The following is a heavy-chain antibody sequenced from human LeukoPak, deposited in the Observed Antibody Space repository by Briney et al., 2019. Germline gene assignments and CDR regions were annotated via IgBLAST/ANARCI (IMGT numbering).Heavy chain of an antibody. CDR3: AKSDYYDSSGHPSSFEY. J-gene: IGHJ4*02. CDR1: GFPFSSYA. D-gene: IGHD3-22*01. Sequence: GGSLRLSCAASGFPFSSYAMSWVRQAPGKGQEWVSGVSGSGGTTYYADTVKGRFTISRDNSKRTLYLQMNSQRAEHTAVYYCAKSDYYDSSGHPSSFEYWGQGTLVTVSS. CDR2: VSGSGGTT. V-gene: IGHV3-23*01.